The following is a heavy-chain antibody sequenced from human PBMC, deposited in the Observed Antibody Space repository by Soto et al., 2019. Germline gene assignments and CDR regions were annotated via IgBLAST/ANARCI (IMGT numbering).Heavy chain of an antibody. J-gene: IGHJ4*02. CDR3: AHRRSFDCFEY. Sequence: QITVKESGPTLVKPTQTLTLACTFSGFSLSTSGVGVGWIRQPPGKALEWLALIYWDDDKRYSPSLKSRLTITKDTTKHQVVLTMTNMDPVDTATYYCAHRRSFDCFEYWGQGTLVTVSS. CDR1: GFSLSTSGVG. CDR2: IYWDDDK. D-gene: IGHD3-9*01. V-gene: IGHV2-5*02.